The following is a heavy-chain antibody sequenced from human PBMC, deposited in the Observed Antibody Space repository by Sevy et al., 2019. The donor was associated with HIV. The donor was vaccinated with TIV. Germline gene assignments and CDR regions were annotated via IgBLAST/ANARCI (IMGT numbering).Heavy chain of an antibody. D-gene: IGHD4-17*01. CDR1: GFVFSDFA. CDR2: VPYDGTKK. V-gene: IGHV3-30*04. J-gene: IGHJ4*02. Sequence: GGSLSLSCAASGFVFSDFAMHWVRQAPGKGLEWVAAVPYDGTKKYNSDSLKGRFTISRDNSKNTLFLQMNSLRPDDTAVFYCARQNGDYEFAFDYWGQGTLVTVSS. CDR3: ARQNGDYEFAFDY.